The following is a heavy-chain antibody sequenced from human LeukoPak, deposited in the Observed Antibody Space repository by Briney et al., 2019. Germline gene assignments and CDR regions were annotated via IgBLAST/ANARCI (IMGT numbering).Heavy chain of an antibody. CDR1: GFTFSSYG. Sequence: GGSLRLSCAASGFTFSSYGMHWVRQAPGKGLEWVAFIRYDGSNKYYADSVKGRFTISRDNSKNTLYLQMNSLRAEDTAVYYCARARYYYDSSVDYWGQGTLVTVSS. CDR3: ARARYYYDSSVDY. J-gene: IGHJ4*02. CDR2: IRYDGSNK. V-gene: IGHV3-30*02. D-gene: IGHD3-22*01.